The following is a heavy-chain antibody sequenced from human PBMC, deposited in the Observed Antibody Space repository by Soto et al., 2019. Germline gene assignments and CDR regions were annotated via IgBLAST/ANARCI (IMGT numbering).Heavy chain of an antibody. Sequence: EVQLVESGGGLVQPGGSLRLSCAASGFTFSSYWMSWVRQAPGQGLEWVANIKQDGSEKYYVDSVKGRFTISRDNAKNSLYLQMNSLRAEDKAVYYCARQGLDNMTTVTPRAFDIWGQGTMVTVSS. CDR3: ARQGLDNMTTVTPRAFDI. V-gene: IGHV3-7*01. CDR2: IKQDGSEK. D-gene: IGHD4-17*01. J-gene: IGHJ3*02. CDR1: GFTFSSYW.